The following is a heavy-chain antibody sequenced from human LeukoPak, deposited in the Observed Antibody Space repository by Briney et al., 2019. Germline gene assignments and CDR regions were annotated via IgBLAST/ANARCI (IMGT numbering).Heavy chain of an antibody. J-gene: IGHJ4*02. D-gene: IGHD5-18*01. CDR2: INPNSGGT. CDR1: GYTFTGYY. Sequence: ASVKVSCKASGYTFTGYYLHWVRQAPGQGLEWMGWINPNSGGTNYAQKFQGRVTMTGDTPISTAYMELSRLSSDDTAIYYCAGRPDTAILPFFDYWGQGTLVTVSS. CDR3: AGRPDTAILPFFDY. V-gene: IGHV1-2*02.